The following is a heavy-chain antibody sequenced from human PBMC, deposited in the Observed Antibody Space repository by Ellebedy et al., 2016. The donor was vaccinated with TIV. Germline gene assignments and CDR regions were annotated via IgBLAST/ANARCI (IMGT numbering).Heavy chain of an antibody. D-gene: IGHD3-22*01. Sequence: GESLKISCKGSGYTFTRYWIAWVRQLPGKGLEWMGIVYPGDSDTRYSPSFQGQVTISDDKSISTAYLQWNSLKASDTAMYFCARRPSYEDDAFDIWGQGTMVTVSS. CDR3: ARRPSYEDDAFDI. CDR1: GYTFTRYW. CDR2: VYPGDSDT. V-gene: IGHV5-51*01. J-gene: IGHJ3*02.